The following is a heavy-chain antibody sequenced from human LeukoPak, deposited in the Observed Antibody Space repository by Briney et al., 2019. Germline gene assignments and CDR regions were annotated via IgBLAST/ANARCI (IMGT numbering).Heavy chain of an antibody. D-gene: IGHD3-3*01. V-gene: IGHV1-2*02. J-gene: IGHJ6*03. CDR3: ARAKGSYTIFGVVIRYYYMDV. CDR2: INPNSGGT. CDR1: GYTFTGYY. Sequence: ASVKVSCKASGYTFTGYYMHWVRQAPGQGLEWMGWINPNSGGTNYAQKFQGRVTMTRDTSISTAYMELRSLRSDDTAVYYCARAKGSYTIFGVVIRYYYMDVWGKGTTVTVSS.